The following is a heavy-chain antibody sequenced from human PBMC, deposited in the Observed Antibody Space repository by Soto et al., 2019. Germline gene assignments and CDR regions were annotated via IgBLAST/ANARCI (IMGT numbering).Heavy chain of an antibody. CDR2: IYYSVTT. J-gene: IGHJ6*03. V-gene: IGHV4-59*01. D-gene: IGHD4-17*01. CDR1: GGSISSYY. CDR3: ARGTDYGSYYYYMDV. Sequence: SETLSLTCTVSGGSISSYYWSWIRQPSGKGLEWIGYIYYSVTTNYNPSLKSRVTISVDTSKNQFSLNLTSVTAADTAVYYCARGTDYGSYYYYMDVWGKGTTVTVLL.